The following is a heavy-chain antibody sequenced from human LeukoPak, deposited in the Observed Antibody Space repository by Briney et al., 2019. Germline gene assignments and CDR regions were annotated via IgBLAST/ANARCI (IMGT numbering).Heavy chain of an antibody. CDR3: AITGVADAFDI. D-gene: IGHD3-10*01. V-gene: IGHV3-74*01. CDR1: GFTFSSYW. J-gene: IGHJ3*02. Sequence: GGSLRLSCAASGFTFSSYWMHWVRQAPGKGLVWVSRINSDGSSTGYADSVKGRFTISRGNAKNTLYLQMNSLRAEDTAVYYCAITGVADAFDIWGQGTMVTVSS. CDR2: INSDGSST.